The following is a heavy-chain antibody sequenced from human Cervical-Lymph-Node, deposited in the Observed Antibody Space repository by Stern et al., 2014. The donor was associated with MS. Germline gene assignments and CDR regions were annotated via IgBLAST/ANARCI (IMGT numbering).Heavy chain of an antibody. CDR3: ARDSTIFGVPSPPSGGMDV. J-gene: IGHJ6*02. CDR1: GYTFTSYG. CDR2: ISAYNGNT. V-gene: IGHV1-18*01. Sequence: QLVQSGAEVKKPGASVKVSCKASGYTFTSYGISWVRQAPGQGLEWMGWISAYNGNTNYAQKVQGRVTMTTDISTSTAYMELRGLRSDDTAVYYCARDSTIFGVPSPPSGGMDVWGQGTTVTVSS. D-gene: IGHD3-3*01.